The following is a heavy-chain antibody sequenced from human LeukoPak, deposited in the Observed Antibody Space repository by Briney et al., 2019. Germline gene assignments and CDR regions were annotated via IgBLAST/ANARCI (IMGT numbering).Heavy chain of an antibody. CDR3: ARGGIVGATIDY. J-gene: IGHJ4*02. Sequence: SQTLSLTCTVSGGSTSSGAYYWSWIRQPPGKGLEWIGYFYHGGSTYYNPSLKSRVTISVDRSKNQFSLNLSSVTAADTAVYYCARGGIVGATIDYWGQGTLVTVSS. CDR1: GGSTSSGAYY. CDR2: FYHGGST. V-gene: IGHV4-30-2*01. D-gene: IGHD1-26*01.